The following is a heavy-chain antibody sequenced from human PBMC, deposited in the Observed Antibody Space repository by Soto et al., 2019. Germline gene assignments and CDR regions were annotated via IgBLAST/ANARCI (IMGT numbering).Heavy chain of an antibody. Sequence: GESLKISCKGSGYSFTSYWIGWVRQMPGKGLEWMGIIYPGDSDTRYSPSFQGQVTISADKSISTAYLQWSSLKASDTAMYYCARPKSTAAAGHYYYYGMDVWGQGTTVTVSS. V-gene: IGHV5-51*01. CDR1: GYSFTSYW. CDR3: ARPKSTAAAGHYYYYGMDV. D-gene: IGHD6-13*01. J-gene: IGHJ6*02. CDR2: IYPGDSDT.